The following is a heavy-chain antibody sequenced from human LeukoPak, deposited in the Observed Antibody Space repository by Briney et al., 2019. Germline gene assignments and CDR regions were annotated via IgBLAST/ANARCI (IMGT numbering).Heavy chain of an antibody. CDR2: ISSSSGYT. V-gene: IGHV3-11*06. CDR1: GFTFSDYY. D-gene: IGHD3-10*01. CDR3: ASGHPYYYGSGRYNS. J-gene: IGHJ4*02. Sequence: PGGSLRLSCAASGFTFSDYYMSWIRQAPGKGLEWVSYISSSSGYTNYADSVKGRFTISRDNAKNSLYLQMSSLRAEDTAVYYCASGHPYYYGSGRYNSWGQGTLVTVSS.